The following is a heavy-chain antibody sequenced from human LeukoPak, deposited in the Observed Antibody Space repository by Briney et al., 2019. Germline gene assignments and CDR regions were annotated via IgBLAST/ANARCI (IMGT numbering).Heavy chain of an antibody. V-gene: IGHV1-69*06. Sequence: SVKVSCKASGGIFSSYAIGWVRQAPGQGLEWMGGIIPIFGTANYAQKFQGRATITADKSTSTAYMELSSLRSEDTAVYYCARDGDYDILTGYYKGFDYWGQGTLVTVSS. CDR3: ARDGDYDILTGYYKGFDY. CDR1: GGIFSSYA. CDR2: IIPIFGTA. J-gene: IGHJ4*02. D-gene: IGHD3-9*01.